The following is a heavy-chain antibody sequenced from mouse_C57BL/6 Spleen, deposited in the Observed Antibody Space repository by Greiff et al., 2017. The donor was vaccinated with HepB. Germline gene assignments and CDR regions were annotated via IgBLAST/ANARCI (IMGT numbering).Heavy chain of an antibody. CDR2: IDPENGDT. Sequence: VHVKQSGAELVRPGASVKLSCTASGFNIKDDYMHWVKQRPEQGLEWIGWIDPENGDTEYASKFQGKATITADKSSNTAYLQLSSLTSEDTAVYYCTTSITTVVARDFDYWGQGTTLTVSS. D-gene: IGHD1-1*01. CDR1: GFNIKDDY. J-gene: IGHJ2*01. V-gene: IGHV14-4*01. CDR3: TTSITTVVARDFDY.